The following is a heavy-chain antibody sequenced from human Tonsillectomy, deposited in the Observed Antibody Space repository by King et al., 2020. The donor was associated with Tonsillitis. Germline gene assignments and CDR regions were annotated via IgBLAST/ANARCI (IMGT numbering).Heavy chain of an antibody. J-gene: IGHJ4*02. Sequence: EVQLVESGGGLVQPGGSLRLSCAASGFTFSSYWMHWVRQAPGKGLVWVSRINSDGSFTTYADSVKGRFTISRDNANNTLYLQMNSLRAEDTAVYYCAREVAGTRYLDYCGQGTLVTVSS. D-gene: IGHD6-19*01. CDR3: AREVAGTRYLDY. CDR2: INSDGSFT. V-gene: IGHV3-74*03. CDR1: GFTFSSYW.